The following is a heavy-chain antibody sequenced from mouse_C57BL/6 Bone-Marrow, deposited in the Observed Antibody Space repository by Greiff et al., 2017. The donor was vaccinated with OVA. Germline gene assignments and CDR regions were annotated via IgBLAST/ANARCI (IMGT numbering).Heavy chain of an antibody. J-gene: IGHJ4*01. CDR1: GYAFTNYL. CDR3: AIRDLPSPFMDY. CDR2: IHPSDSDT. V-gene: IGHV1-74*01. D-gene: IGHD2-10*02. Sequence: VQLQQSGAELVRPGPSVKVSCKASGYAFTNYLIEWVKQRPGQGLEWIGRIHPSDSDTNYNQKFKGKATLTVDKSSSTAYMQLSSLTSEDSAVYYCAIRDLPSPFMDYWGQGTSVTVSS.